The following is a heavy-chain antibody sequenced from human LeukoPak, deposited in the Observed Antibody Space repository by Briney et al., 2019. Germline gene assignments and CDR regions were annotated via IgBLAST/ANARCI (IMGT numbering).Heavy chain of an antibody. D-gene: IGHD3-16*01. Sequence: ASVKVSCKASGYTFIGYYMHWVRQAPGQGLEWMGWINPNSGVTNYAQKFQGRVTMTTDTSTSTAYMELRSLRSDDTAVYYCARTSHESVLYWSDPWGQGTLVNVSS. J-gene: IGHJ5*02. V-gene: IGHV1-2*02. CDR1: GYTFIGYY. CDR3: ARTSHESVLYWSDP. CDR2: INPNSGVT.